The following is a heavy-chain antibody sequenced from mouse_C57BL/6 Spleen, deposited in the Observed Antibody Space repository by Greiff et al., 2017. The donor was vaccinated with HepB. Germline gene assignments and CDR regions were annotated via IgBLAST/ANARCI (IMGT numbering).Heavy chain of an antibody. CDR3: ARRGNSGAMDY. V-gene: IGHV5-12*01. Sequence: EVQRVESGGGLVQPGGSLKLSCAASGFTFSDYYMYWVRQTPEKRLEWVAYISNGGGSTYYPDTVKGRFTISRDNAKNTLYLQMSRLKSEDTAMYYCARRGNSGAMDYWGQGTSVTVSS. D-gene: IGHD3-1*01. J-gene: IGHJ4*01. CDR1: GFTFSDYY. CDR2: ISNGGGST.